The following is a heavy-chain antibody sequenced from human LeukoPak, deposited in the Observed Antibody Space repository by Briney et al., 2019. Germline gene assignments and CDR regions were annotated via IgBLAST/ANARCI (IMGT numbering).Heavy chain of an antibody. CDR1: GGSISSSSYY. CDR2: IYYSGST. CDR3: ARGPGSSRAFDY. J-gene: IGHJ4*02. Sequence: KPSETLSLTCTVSGGSISSSSYYWGWIRQPPGKGLEWIGSIYYSGSTYYNPSLKSRVTISVDTSKNQFSLKLSSVTAADRAVYYCARGPGSSRAFDYWGQGTLVTVSS. V-gene: IGHV4-39*01. D-gene: IGHD6-6*01.